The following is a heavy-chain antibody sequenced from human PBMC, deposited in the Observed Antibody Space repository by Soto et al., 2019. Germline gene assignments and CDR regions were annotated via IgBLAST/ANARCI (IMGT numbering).Heavy chain of an antibody. CDR3: ARGGRDGFDI. J-gene: IGHJ3*02. V-gene: IGHV4-4*07. Sequence: QVQLQESGPGLVKPSETLSLTCTVSGGSISTYYWNWIRQSAGKGLEWLGRVYISGRTNYHPSLKGRVAMSVYTSNNQFTLKVTSVTAADTAVYYCARGGRDGFDIWGQGTMVTVSS. CDR2: VYISGRT. CDR1: GGSISTYY.